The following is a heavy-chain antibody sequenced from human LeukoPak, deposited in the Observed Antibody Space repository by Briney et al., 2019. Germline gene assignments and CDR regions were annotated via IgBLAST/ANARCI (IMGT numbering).Heavy chain of an antibody. Sequence: KPSQTLSLTCTISGGCVNSGGYYWSWIRQSPGKGLEWIGYIYHSGSTNYNPSLKSRVTISVDRFKNHFSLKLKSVTAADTAVYYCARGFWSGYYNSNWFDPWGQGTLVTVSS. CDR3: ARGFWSGYYNSNWFDP. CDR2: IYHSGST. D-gene: IGHD3-3*01. CDR1: GGCVNSGGYY. V-gene: IGHV4-30-2*06. J-gene: IGHJ5*02.